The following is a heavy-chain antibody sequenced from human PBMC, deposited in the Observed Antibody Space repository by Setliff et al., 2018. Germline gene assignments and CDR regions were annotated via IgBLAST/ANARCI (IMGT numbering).Heavy chain of an antibody. J-gene: IGHJ6*02. D-gene: IGHD1-26*01. CDR3: ARDLLYSGSYFGYYYGMDV. CDR2: FDPEDGET. Sequence: ASVKVSCKVSGYTLTELSMHWVRQAPGKGLEWMGGFDPEDGETIYAQKFQGRVTMTEDTSTDTAYMELSSLRSEDTAVYYCARDLLYSGSYFGYYYGMDVWGQGTTVTVSS. CDR1: GYTLTELS. V-gene: IGHV1-24*01.